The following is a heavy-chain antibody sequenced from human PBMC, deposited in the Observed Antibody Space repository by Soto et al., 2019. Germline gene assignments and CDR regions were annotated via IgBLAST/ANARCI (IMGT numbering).Heavy chain of an antibody. J-gene: IGHJ6*02. V-gene: IGHV1-18*04. D-gene: IGHD4-17*01. CDR3: ASQMTTNGMDV. CDR1: GYTFTSYG. Sequence: ASVKVSCKASGYTFTSYGISWVRQAPGQGLEWMGWISAYNGNTNYAQKLQGRVTMTTDTSTSTAYMELSSLRSEDTAVYYCASQMTTNGMDVWGQGTTVTVSS. CDR2: ISAYNGNT.